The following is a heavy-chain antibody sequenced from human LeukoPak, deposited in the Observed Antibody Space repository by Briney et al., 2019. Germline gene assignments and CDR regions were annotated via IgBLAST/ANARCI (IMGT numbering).Heavy chain of an antibody. CDR3: ARVAYCSGGSCNWFDP. Sequence: PSETLSLTCTVSGGSISSYYWSWIRQPPGKGLEWIGYIYYSGSTNYNPSLKSRVTISVDTSKNQFSLKLSSVTAADTAVYYCARVAYCSGGSCNWFDPWGQGTLVTVSS. V-gene: IGHV4-59*01. J-gene: IGHJ5*02. CDR2: IYYSGST. CDR1: GGSISSYY. D-gene: IGHD2-15*01.